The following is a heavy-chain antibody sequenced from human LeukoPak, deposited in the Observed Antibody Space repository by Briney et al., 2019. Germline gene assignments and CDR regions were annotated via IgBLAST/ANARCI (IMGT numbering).Heavy chain of an antibody. V-gene: IGHV4-39*01. CDR1: GGSIGSSSYY. CDR3: AGSPGGYYDSSNGFDY. J-gene: IGHJ4*02. Sequence: SETLSLTCTVSGGSIGSSSYYWGWIRQPPGKGLEWIGSIYYSGSTYYNPSLKSRVTISVDTSKNQFSLKLSSVTAADTAVYYCAGSPGGYYDSSNGFDYWGQGTLVTVSS. CDR2: IYYSGST. D-gene: IGHD3-22*01.